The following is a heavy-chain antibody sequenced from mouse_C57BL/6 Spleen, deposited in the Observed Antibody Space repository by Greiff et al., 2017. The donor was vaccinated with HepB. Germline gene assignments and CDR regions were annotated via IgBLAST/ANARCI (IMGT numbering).Heavy chain of an antibody. CDR3: ATYYSNHYYAMDY. CDR1: GYSFTDYN. D-gene: IGHD2-5*01. V-gene: IGHV1-39*01. CDR2: INPNYGTT. J-gene: IGHJ4*01. Sequence: EVQLQQSGPELVKPGASVKISCKASGYSFTDYNMNWVKQSNGKSLEWIGVINPNYGTTSYNQKFKSKATLTVDQSSSTAYMQLNSLTSEDSAVYYCATYYSNHYYAMDYWGQGTSVTVSS.